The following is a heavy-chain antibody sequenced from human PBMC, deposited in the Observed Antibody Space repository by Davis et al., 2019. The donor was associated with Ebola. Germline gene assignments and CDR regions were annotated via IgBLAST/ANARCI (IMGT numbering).Heavy chain of an antibody. J-gene: IGHJ3*01. D-gene: IGHD2-21*02. CDR2: INIGSGNT. CDR3: TRALEAGWNVGGTLDI. CDR1: GYNFNRHP. Sequence: ASVQVSCKTFGYNFNRHPMHLMCQAPGHSPEWVGWINIGSGNTQYSQRLQGRVTISSDTSANTVYMELNSLRPEETALYYCTRALEAGWNVGGTLDIWGQGTMVIVSS. V-gene: IGHV1-3*04.